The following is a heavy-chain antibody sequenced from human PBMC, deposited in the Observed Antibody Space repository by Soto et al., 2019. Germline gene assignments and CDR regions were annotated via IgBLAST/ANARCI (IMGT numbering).Heavy chain of an antibody. CDR1: GFSLSTSGMG. CDR3: AHTTSWCALNYFDY. CDR2: IYWDDDK. D-gene: IGHD2-8*02. J-gene: IGHJ4*02. V-gene: IGHV2-5*02. Sequence: QITLKESGPTLVKPTQTLTLTCTFSGFSLSTSGMGVGWIRQPPGKALEWLALIYWDDDKRYSPSLKSRLTIPKDTSKNQVVVTMTNMDPVDTATYYCAHTTSWCALNYFDYWGQGTLVTVSS.